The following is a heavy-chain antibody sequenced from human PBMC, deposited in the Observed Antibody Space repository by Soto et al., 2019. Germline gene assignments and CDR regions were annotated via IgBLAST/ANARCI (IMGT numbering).Heavy chain of an antibody. D-gene: IGHD4-17*01. Sequence: SETLSLTCTVSGGSVSSGSYYWSWIRQPPGKGLEWIGYIYYSGSPYYNPSLKSRVTISVDRSKNQFSLKLSSVTAADTAVYYCARAHYGDYGYGMDVWGQGTTVTVS. CDR3: ARAHYGDYGYGMDV. J-gene: IGHJ6*02. CDR1: GGSVSSGSYY. CDR2: IYYSGSP. V-gene: IGHV4-61*01.